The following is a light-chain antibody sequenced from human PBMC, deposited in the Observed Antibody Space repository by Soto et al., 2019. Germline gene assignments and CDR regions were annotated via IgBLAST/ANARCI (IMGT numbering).Light chain of an antibody. CDR3: QQLNSYPIT. V-gene: IGKV1-9*01. Sequence: DIQLTQSPSFLSASVGDRVTITCRASQGISSYLAWYQQKPGKAPKLLIYAASTLQSGVPSRFSGSGSGTEFPLTISILQPEYVATYYWQQLNSYPITFGQGTRLEIK. CDR1: QGISSY. J-gene: IGKJ5*01. CDR2: AAS.